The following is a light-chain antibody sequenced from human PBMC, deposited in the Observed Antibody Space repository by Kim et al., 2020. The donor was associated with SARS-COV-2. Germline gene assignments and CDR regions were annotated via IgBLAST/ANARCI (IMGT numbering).Light chain of an antibody. V-gene: IGLV3-1*01. CDR1: KLGDKY. Sequence: SYELTQPPSVSVSPGQTASITCSGDKLGDKYACWYQQKPGHSPVLVIYQDSKRPSGIPERFSGSNSGNTATLTISGTQAMDEADYYCQAWDSSNYVFGTG. J-gene: IGLJ1*01. CDR2: QDS. CDR3: QAWDSSNYV.